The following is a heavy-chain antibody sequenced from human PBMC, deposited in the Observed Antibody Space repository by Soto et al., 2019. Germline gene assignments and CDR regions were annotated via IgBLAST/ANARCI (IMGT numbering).Heavy chain of an antibody. CDR1: GHTFTSYY. CDR3: ATDMKFRAWNYRDY. D-gene: IGHD3-10*01. CDR2: INPSGGST. Sequence: ASVKVSCKASGHTFTSYYMHWVRQAPGQGREWMGVINPSGGSTIYAQKFQGRVTMTEDTSTDTAYMELSSLRSEDTAVYYWATDMKFRAWNYRDYWGQGTLVTVSS. V-gene: IGHV1-46*01. J-gene: IGHJ4*02.